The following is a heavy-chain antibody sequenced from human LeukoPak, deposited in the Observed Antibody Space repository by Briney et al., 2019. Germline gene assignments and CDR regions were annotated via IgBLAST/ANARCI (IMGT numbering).Heavy chain of an antibody. J-gene: IGHJ3*01. Sequence: SETRSLTCTVSGGSISSYYWSWIRQPPGEGLEWVGYIYYRGSTNYNPSLKSRVTISVDTSKNQFSLKLSSVTAADTAVYYCARGGYYYDSSGYFPAWGQGTMVTVSS. V-gene: IGHV4-59*01. D-gene: IGHD3-22*01. CDR3: ARGGYYYDSSGYFPA. CDR1: GGSISSYY. CDR2: IYYRGST.